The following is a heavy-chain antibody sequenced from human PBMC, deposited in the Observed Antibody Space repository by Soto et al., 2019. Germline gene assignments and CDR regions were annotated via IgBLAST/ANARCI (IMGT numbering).Heavy chain of an antibody. CDR2: ISYDGSNK. CDR1: GFTFSSYA. Sequence: QVQLVESGGGVVQPGRSLRLSCAASGFTFSSYAMHWVRQAPGKGLEWVAVISYDGSNKYYADSVKGQFTISRDNSKNTLYLQMNSLRAEDTAVYYCARDLEVAVAGAWGQGTLVTVSS. D-gene: IGHD6-19*01. J-gene: IGHJ5*02. V-gene: IGHV3-30-3*01. CDR3: ARDLEVAVAGA.